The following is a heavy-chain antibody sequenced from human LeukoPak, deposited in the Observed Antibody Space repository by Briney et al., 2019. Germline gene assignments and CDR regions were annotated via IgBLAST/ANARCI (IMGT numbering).Heavy chain of an antibody. D-gene: IGHD4-17*01. CDR2: ISSSGSTI. V-gene: IGHV3-11*01. J-gene: IGHJ4*02. CDR3: ARLRMTTVTVDY. CDR1: GFTFSDYY. Sequence: GGSLRLSCAASGFTFSDYYMSWIRQAPGKGLEWXSYISSSGSTIYYADSVKGRFTISRDNAKNSLYLQMNSLRAEDTAVYYCARLRMTTVTVDYWGQGTLVTVSS.